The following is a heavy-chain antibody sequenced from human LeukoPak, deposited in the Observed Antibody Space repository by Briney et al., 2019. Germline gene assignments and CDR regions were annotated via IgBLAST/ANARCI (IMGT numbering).Heavy chain of an antibody. CDR2: IYHSGST. CDR3: ATLWRFDY. Sequence: SETLSLTCTVSGHSISSGYYWGWIRQPPGKGLEWIGSIYHSGSTYYNPSLKSRVTISVDTSKNQFSLKLSSVTAADTAVYYCATLWRFDYWGQGTLVTVSS. CDR1: GHSISSGYY. D-gene: IGHD3-3*01. J-gene: IGHJ4*02. V-gene: IGHV4-38-2*02.